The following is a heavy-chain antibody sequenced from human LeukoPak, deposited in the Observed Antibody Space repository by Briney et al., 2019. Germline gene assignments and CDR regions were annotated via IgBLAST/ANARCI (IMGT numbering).Heavy chain of an antibody. Sequence: SETLSLTCAVYGGSFSDYSWSWLRQTPEKGLEWIGEINHSGSTNYNPSLKSRVTISVDTSKNQFSLKLSPVTAADTAVYYCARDIAEGDNWFDPWGQGTLVTVSS. CDR3: ARDIAEGDNWFDP. J-gene: IGHJ5*02. CDR2: INHSGST. D-gene: IGHD2-15*01. CDR1: GGSFSDYS. V-gene: IGHV4-34*01.